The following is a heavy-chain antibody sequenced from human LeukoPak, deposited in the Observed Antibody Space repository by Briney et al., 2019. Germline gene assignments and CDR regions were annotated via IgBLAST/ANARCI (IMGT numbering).Heavy chain of an antibody. D-gene: IGHD5-18*01. CDR2: ISSSSSTI. CDR3: ARARVEWLPGIDY. V-gene: IGHV3-48*01. Sequence: GGSMRLSCAASGFTVSSNYMSWVRQAPGKGLEWVSYISSSSSTIYYADSVKGRFTISRDNAKNSLYLQMNSLRVEDTAVYYCARARVEWLPGIDYWGQGTLVTVSS. CDR1: GFTVSSNY. J-gene: IGHJ4*02.